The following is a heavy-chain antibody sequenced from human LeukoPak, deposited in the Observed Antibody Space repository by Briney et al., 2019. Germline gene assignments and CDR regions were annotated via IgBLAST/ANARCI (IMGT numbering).Heavy chain of an antibody. CDR3: ARGDSSSSS. J-gene: IGHJ4*02. D-gene: IGHD6-6*01. CDR1: GGSISSGGCY. V-gene: IGHV4-30-2*01. Sequence: SQTLSLTCTVSGGSISSGGCYWSWIRQPPGKGLEWIGYIYHSGSTYYNPSLKSRVTISVDRSKNQFSLKLSSVTAADTAVYYCARGDSSSSSWGQGTLVTVSS. CDR2: IYHSGST.